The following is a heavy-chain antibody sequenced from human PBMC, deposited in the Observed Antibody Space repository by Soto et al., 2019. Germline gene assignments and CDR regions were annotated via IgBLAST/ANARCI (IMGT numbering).Heavy chain of an antibody. Sequence: GASVKVSCKASGGTFSSYAISWVRQAPGQGLEWMGGIIPIFGTANYAQKFQGRVTITADESTSTAYMELSSLRSEDTAVYYCARGYYGSGSYGPYYYYGMDVWAQGTTVTVSS. V-gene: IGHV1-69*13. CDR3: ARGYYGSGSYGPYYYYGMDV. D-gene: IGHD3-10*01. CDR1: GGTFSSYA. J-gene: IGHJ6*02. CDR2: IIPIFGTA.